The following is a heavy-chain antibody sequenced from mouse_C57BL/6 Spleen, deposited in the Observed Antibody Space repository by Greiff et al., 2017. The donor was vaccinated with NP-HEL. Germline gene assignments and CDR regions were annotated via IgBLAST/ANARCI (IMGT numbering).Heavy chain of an antibody. CDR1: GFTFSSYA. CDR2: ISDGGSYT. J-gene: IGHJ4*01. CDR3: AREDYGAYYAMDY. V-gene: IGHV5-4*01. Sequence: EVKLMESGGGLVKPGGSLKLSCAASGFTFSSYAMSWVRQTPEKRLEWVATISDGGSYTYYPDNVKGRFTISRDNAKNNLYLQMSHLKSEDTAMYYCAREDYGAYYAMDYWGQGTSVTVSS. D-gene: IGHD1-1*01.